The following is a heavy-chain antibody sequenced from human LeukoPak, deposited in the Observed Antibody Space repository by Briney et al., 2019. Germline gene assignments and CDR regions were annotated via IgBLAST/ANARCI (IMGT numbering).Heavy chain of an antibody. J-gene: IGHJ4*02. Sequence: HSGGSLRLSCAASGFTFSSYEMNWVRQAPGKGLEWVSGISGSGGSTYYADSVKGRFTISRDNSKNTLYLQMNTLRAEDTAVYYCAKGHTVTPDYYFDYWGQGTLVTVSS. CDR3: AKGHTVTPDYYFDY. D-gene: IGHD4-11*01. V-gene: IGHV3-23*01. CDR2: ISGSGGST. CDR1: GFTFSSYE.